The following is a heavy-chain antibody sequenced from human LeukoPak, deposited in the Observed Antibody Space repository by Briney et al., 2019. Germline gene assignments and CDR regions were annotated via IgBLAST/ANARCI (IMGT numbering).Heavy chain of an antibody. CDR1: GFTFSSYG. Sequence: GGSLRLSCAASGFTFSSYGMHWVRQAPGKGLEWVAFIRYDGSNKYYADSVKGRFTISRDNSKNTLYLQMNSLRAEDTAVYYCAKDPSSWDDYYYYYMDVWGKGTTVTISS. CDR2: IRYDGSNK. V-gene: IGHV3-30*02. D-gene: IGHD6-13*01. CDR3: AKDPSSWDDYYYYYMDV. J-gene: IGHJ6*03.